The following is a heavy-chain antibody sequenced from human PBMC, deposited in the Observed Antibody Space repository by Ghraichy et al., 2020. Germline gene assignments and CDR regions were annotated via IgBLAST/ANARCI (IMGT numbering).Heavy chain of an antibody. CDR2: TYYRSKWYN. CDR1: GDSVSSNSAA. Sequence: SQTRSLTCAISGDSVSSNSAAWNWIRQSPSRGLEWLGRTYYRSKWYNDYAVSVKSRITINPDTSKNQFSLQLNSVTPEDTAVYYCARDGGGDCKTGCGMDVWGQGTTVTVSS. J-gene: IGHJ6*02. CDR3: ARDGGGDCKTGCGMDV. V-gene: IGHV6-1*01. D-gene: IGHD2-21*02.